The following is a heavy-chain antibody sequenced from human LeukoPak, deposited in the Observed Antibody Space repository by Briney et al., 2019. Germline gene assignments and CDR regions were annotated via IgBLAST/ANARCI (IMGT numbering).Heavy chain of an antibody. Sequence: PGGSLRLSCAASGFAFSTYPVHWVRQAPGKGLEWVSVIYSGGNTYYADSVKGRFTISRDNSKNTLYLQMNSLRAEDTAVYFCARSSGWPKDGAFDIWGQGTMVTVSS. CDR2: IYSGGNT. CDR3: ARSSGWPKDGAFDI. D-gene: IGHD6-19*01. V-gene: IGHV3-53*01. CDR1: GFAFSTYP. J-gene: IGHJ3*02.